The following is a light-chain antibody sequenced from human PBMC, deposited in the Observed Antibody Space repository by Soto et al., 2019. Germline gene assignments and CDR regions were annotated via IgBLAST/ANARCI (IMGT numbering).Light chain of an antibody. CDR1: QGIRSS. V-gene: IGKV3-15*01. J-gene: IGKJ4*01. CDR3: QQYNNWPPLT. CDR2: DAS. Sequence: EIVMAQSPATLSVSPGERATLSCRASQGIRSSLAWYQHKPGQAPRLLIYDASTRATGIPSRFSGSGSGTEFTLTISSLQSEDFAVYYCQQYNNWPPLTFGGGTKVDIK.